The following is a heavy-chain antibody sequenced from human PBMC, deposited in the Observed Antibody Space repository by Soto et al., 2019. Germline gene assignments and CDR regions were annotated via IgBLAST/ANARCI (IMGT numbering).Heavy chain of an antibody. D-gene: IGHD3-3*01. CDR3: ARETGWSGYYKSHWFDP. CDR1: GGSISRGDYY. Sequence: PSETLSLTSTVSGGSISRGDYYWSLIRQPPGKGLEWIGYIYYSGSTYYNPSLNSRGTISVDTSKNQFSLKLSSVTAADTAVYYCARETGWSGYYKSHWFDPWGQGTLVTVS. CDR2: IYYSGST. J-gene: IGHJ5*02. V-gene: IGHV4-30-4*01.